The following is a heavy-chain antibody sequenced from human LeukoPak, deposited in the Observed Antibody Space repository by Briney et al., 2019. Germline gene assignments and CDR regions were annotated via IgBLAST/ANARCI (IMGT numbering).Heavy chain of an antibody. V-gene: IGHV4/OR15-8*02. CDR1: GGSIGNSYW. J-gene: IGHJ4*02. D-gene: IGHD3-10*01. CDR3: SRGPPGSGVNVDY. CDR2: IYPSGTT. Sequence: SETLSLTCAVSGGSIGNSYWWTWVRQPPGRGLQWIGEIYPSGTTNYNPSLQSRLPLSLDKSNNQFSLALSSLTAEDTHVYYFSRGPPGSGVNVDYWGQGTLVTVSS.